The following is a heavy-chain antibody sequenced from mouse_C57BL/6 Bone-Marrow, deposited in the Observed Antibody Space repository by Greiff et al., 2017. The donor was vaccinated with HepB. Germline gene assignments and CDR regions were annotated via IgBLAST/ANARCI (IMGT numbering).Heavy chain of an antibody. V-gene: IGHV1-81*01. Sequence: QVQLKQSGAELARPGASVKLSCKASGYTFTSYGISWVKQSTVQCLEWIGEIYPRSGNTYYNEKFKGKATLTADKSSSTAYMELRSLTSEDSAVYFCARDYYYGSSYVWFAYWGQGTLVTVSA. D-gene: IGHD1-1*01. CDR3: ARDYYYGSSYVWFAY. CDR2: IYPRSGNT. CDR1: GYTFTSYG. J-gene: IGHJ3*01.